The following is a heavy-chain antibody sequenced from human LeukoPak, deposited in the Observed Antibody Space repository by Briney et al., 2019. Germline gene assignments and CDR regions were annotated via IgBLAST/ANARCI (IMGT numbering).Heavy chain of an antibody. V-gene: IGHV4-61*02. CDR1: GGSISSGSYY. CDR2: IYTSGST. D-gene: IGHD3-16*01. CDR3: ARGRDDYVWGSYPNYFDY. J-gene: IGHJ4*02. Sequence: SETLSLTCTVSGGSISSGSYYWSWIRQPAGKGLEWIGRIYTSGSTNYNPSLKSRVTISVDTSKNQFSLKLRSVTAADTAVYYCARGRDDYVWGSYPNYFDYWGQGTLVTVSS.